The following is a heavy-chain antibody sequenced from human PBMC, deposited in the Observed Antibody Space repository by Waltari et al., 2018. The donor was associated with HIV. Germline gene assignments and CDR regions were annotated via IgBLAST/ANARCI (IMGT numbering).Heavy chain of an antibody. CDR1: GYTFTKHW. V-gene: IGHV5-51*01. J-gene: IGHJ6*03. Sequence: QLVQSGAEAKRPGESLKISCKASGYTFTKHWLAWVRQVPGKGLEWMVMIYPGDSVSRISPSLRGRVSLSVDTAATTAYLQWRSLQASDTATYFCARVHRPAISYFLKSYYYYYMDIWGKGTTVTVSS. CDR3: ARVHRPAISYFLKSYYYYYMDI. D-gene: IGHD2-2*01. CDR2: IYPGDSVS.